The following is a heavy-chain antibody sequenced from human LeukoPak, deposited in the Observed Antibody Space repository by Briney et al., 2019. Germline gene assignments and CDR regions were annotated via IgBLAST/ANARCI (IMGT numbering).Heavy chain of an antibody. Sequence: PGGSLRLSCAASGFTFSSYAMNWVRQAPGKGLEWVSFISGSGDTTYYADSVKGRFTISRDSSKNTVYLHMNSLRAGDTAVYYCARRELLGYTYGLGSFNIWGHGTMVAVSS. CDR1: GFTFSSYA. CDR2: ISGSGDTT. CDR3: ARRELLGYTYGLGSFNI. D-gene: IGHD5-18*01. V-gene: IGHV3-23*01. J-gene: IGHJ3*02.